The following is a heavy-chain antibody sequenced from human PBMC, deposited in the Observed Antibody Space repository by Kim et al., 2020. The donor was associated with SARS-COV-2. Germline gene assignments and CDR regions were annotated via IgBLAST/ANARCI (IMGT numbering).Heavy chain of an antibody. CDR2: IRSKAYGGTT. Sequence: GSLRLSCTASGFTFGDYAMSWFRQAPGKGLEWVGFIRSKAYGGTTEYAASVKGRFTISRDDSKSIAYLQMNSLKTEDTAVYYCTRDESYGDPTSYFDYWGQGTLVTVSS. CDR3: TRDESYGDPTSYFDY. CDR1: GFTFGDYA. J-gene: IGHJ4*02. V-gene: IGHV3-49*03. D-gene: IGHD4-17*01.